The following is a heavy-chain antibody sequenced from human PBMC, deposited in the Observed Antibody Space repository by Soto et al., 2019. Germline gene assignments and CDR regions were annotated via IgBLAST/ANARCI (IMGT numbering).Heavy chain of an antibody. J-gene: IGHJ4*02. Sequence: EVQLVESGGGLVQPGGSLRLSCAASGFTFTTYSMNWVRQTPGKGLEWISFISSSSNTIYYAASVEGRFTISRDNAKKSPDLQMNSLRAEDTAVYYCARDGYSDDSSGYYNDFDYWGQGILVTVSS. CDR2: ISSSSNTI. CDR1: GFTFTTYS. CDR3: ARDGYSDDSSGYYNDFDY. V-gene: IGHV3-48*01. D-gene: IGHD3-22*01.